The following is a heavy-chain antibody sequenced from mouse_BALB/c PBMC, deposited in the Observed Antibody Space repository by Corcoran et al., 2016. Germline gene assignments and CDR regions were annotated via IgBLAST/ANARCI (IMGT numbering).Heavy chain of an antibody. D-gene: IGHD2-10*02. CDR2: INPYNGGT. CDR1: GYSFTGYT. V-gene: IGHV1-18*01. Sequence: EVQLQQSGPELVKPGASMKISCKASGYSFTGYTMNWVKQSHGQNLEWIGLINPYNGGTSYNQKFNGKATLTVDKSSSTAYMELLSLTSEDSAVYYCARPGYGNYLAYWGQGTLVTVSA. J-gene: IGHJ3*01. CDR3: ARPGYGNYLAY.